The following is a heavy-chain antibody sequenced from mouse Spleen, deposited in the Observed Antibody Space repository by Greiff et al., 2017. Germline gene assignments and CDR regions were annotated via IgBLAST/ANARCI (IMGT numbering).Heavy chain of an antibody. CDR1: GYTFTSYG. CDR2: IYPRSGNT. CDR3: ARRRSTMITSYYFDY. Sequence: QVQLQQSGAELARPGASVKLSCKASGYTFTSYGISWVKQRTGQGLEWIGEIYPRSGNTYYNEKFKGKATLTADKSSSTAYMELRSLTSEDSAVYFCARRRSTMITSYYFDYWGQGTTLTVSS. J-gene: IGHJ2*01. V-gene: IGHV1-81*01. D-gene: IGHD2-4*01.